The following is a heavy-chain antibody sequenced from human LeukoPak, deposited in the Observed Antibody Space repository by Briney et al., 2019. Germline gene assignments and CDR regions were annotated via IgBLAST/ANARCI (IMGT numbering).Heavy chain of an antibody. CDR2: SSSGGTT. D-gene: IGHD3-10*02. Sequence: PGGSLRLSCVASGFTFSSYAMGWVRQAAGKGLEWVSVSSSGGTTYYADSVKGRFTISRDNAKNSLYLQMNSLRAEDTAVYYCAELGITMIGGVWGKGTTVTISS. CDR3: AELGITMIGGV. CDR1: GFTFSSYA. J-gene: IGHJ6*04. V-gene: IGHV3-23*01.